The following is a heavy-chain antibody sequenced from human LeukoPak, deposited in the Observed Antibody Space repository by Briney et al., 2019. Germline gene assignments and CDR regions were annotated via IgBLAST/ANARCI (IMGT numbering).Heavy chain of an antibody. J-gene: IGHJ5*02. CDR2: VYPSGST. CDR1: GGSISSSS. V-gene: IGHV4-4*07. Sequence: SETLSLTCTVSGGSISSSSWTWIRQPAGKGLEWIGRVYPSGSTNYNSSLESRITVSLDTSKNQFSLKLSSVTAADTAVYYCARNEAVLRYFDWSSWFDPWGQGTLVTVSS. CDR3: ARNEAVLRYFDWSSWFDP. D-gene: IGHD3-9*01.